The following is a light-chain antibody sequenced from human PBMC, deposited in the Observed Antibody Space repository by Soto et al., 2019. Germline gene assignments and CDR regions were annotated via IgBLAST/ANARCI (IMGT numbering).Light chain of an antibody. V-gene: IGLV2-23*01. Sequence: QSALTQPASVSGSPGQSITISCTGTSSDVGSYNLVSWYQQHPGKAPKLMIYEGSKRPSGVSNRFSGSKSGNTASLTISRLQAEDEADYYGCSYAGRWVFGGGTKVTVL. CDR1: SSDVGSYNL. CDR3: CSYAGRWV. J-gene: IGLJ2*01. CDR2: EGS.